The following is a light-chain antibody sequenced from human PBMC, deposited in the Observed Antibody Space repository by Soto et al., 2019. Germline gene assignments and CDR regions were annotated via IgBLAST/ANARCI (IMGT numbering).Light chain of an antibody. V-gene: IGLV2-14*01. J-gene: IGLJ1*01. CDR2: EVS. CDR3: SSYTSSSTIGV. Sequence: LSQPASWTGYPAPAITISRTGTISDVGGYNYGSWYQQHPGKAPKLMIYEVSNRPSGVSNRFSGSKSDNTASLTISGLQAEDEADYYCSSYTSSSTIGVFGTGTKVTVL. CDR1: ISDVGGYNY.